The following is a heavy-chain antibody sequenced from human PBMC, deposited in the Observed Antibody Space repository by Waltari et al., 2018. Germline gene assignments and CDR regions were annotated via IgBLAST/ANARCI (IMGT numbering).Heavy chain of an antibody. CDR1: GGSISGGHQF. CDR3: ARHADRGPAICGFDS. CDR2: ISGSGNT. Sequence: QLQLQESGPGLVKPSETLSLTCTFSGGSISGGHQFRDWIRQPPGEGLEWIGSISGSGNTNYNPSLRSRVTISVDTSKNQFSLKLSSVTAADTAVYFCARHADRGPAICGFDSWGQGTLVTVSS. D-gene: IGHD2-2*01. V-gene: IGHV4-39*01. J-gene: IGHJ5*01.